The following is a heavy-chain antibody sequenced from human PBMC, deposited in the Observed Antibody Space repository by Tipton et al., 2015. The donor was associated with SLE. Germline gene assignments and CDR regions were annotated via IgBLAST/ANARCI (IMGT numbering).Heavy chain of an antibody. J-gene: IGHJ4*02. CDR1: GFSVSSKY. V-gene: IGHV3-53*01. CDR3: ARDDYNPFDY. CDR2: ISSGGLT. Sequence: SLRLSCAASGFSVSSKYMNWVRQPPGKGLEWVSVISSGGLTDYADSVKGRFTISRDSSKNILYLQMNGLRAEDTAIYYCARDDYNPFDYWGQGTLVTVSS. D-gene: IGHD4-11*01.